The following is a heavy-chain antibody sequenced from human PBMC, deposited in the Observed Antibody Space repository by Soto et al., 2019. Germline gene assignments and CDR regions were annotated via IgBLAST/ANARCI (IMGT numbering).Heavy chain of an antibody. D-gene: IGHD6-13*01. V-gene: IGHV3-7*05. CDR2: IKPDGSEI. CDR1: GFIFSTYS. CDR3: TAWARSSWFDY. Sequence: GGSLRLSCAGSGFIFSTYSMNWVRQAPGKGLEWVANIKPDGSEIDYADSVEGRFTISRDNAKNSLFLEMNSLRAEDTAVYYYTAWARSSWFDYWGQGTLVTVSS. J-gene: IGHJ4*02.